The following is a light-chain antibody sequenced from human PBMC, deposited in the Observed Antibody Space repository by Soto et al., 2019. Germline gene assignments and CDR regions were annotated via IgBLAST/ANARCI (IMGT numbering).Light chain of an antibody. Sequence: ETIMTHSPDTLSVSLGERASLSCRASHSLRSSLAWYQQKPGQAPRLLIYDASTRATGFPARFSGSGSGTEFTLTISSLQSEDFAVYYCQQYKDLPHTFGQGTKVDI. CDR2: DAS. CDR3: QQYKDLPHT. V-gene: IGKV3-15*01. J-gene: IGKJ1*01. CDR1: HSLRSS.